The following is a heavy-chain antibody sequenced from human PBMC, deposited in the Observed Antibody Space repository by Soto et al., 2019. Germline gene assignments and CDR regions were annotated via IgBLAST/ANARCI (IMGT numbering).Heavy chain of an antibody. V-gene: IGHV1-18*04. J-gene: IGHJ5*02. CDR3: ARASGCSSDR. CDR1: GYTFTSYD. CDR2: IRVYNGKT. D-gene: IGHD1-26*01. Sequence: GPSVKVSCPASGYTFTSYDISWVRQAPGQGLEWMGWIRVYNGKTNYAQKFQDRVTVTTDTSTSTAYMELRSLRSDDTAVEYGARASGCSSDRWGKGNLVTV.